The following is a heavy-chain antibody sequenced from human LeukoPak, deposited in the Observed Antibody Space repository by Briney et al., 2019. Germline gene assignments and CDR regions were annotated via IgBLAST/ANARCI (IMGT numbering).Heavy chain of an antibody. CDR1: GFTFTSSA. CDR2: IVVGSGNT. Sequence: GTSVKVSCKASGFTFTSSAVQWVRQARGQRLEWIGWIVVGSGNTNYARKFQERVTITRDMSTSTAYMELSSLRSEDTAVYYCAADHSDYEGVFDYWGQGTLVTVSS. CDR3: AADHSDYEGVFDY. D-gene: IGHD4-11*01. J-gene: IGHJ4*02. V-gene: IGHV1-58*01.